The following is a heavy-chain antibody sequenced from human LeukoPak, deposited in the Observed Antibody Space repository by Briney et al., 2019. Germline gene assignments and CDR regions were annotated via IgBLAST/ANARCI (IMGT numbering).Heavy chain of an antibody. D-gene: IGHD3-10*01. J-gene: IGHJ3*02. V-gene: IGHV3-15*01. CDR2: IKSKTDGGTT. Sequence: KPGGSLRLSCAASGFTFSNAWMSWVRQAPGKGLEWVGRIKSKTDGGTTDYAAPVKGRFTISRDDSKNTLYLQMNSLKTGDTAVYYCTTGWFGVRGSIRDAFDIWGQGTMVTVSS. CDR3: TTGWFGVRGSIRDAFDI. CDR1: GFTFSNAW.